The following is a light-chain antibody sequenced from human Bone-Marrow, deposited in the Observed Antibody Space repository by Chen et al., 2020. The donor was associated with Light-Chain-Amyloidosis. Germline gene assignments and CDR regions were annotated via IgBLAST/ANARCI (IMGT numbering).Light chain of an antibody. CDR3: QVWDRSRDRPV. V-gene: IGLV3-21*02. CDR2: DDS. Sequence: SYVLTQPSSVSVAPGQTAPIACGGNNIGSTSVHWYQQTPGQAPLLVVYDDSDRPSGIPERLSGSNSGNTAALTISRVEAGDEADYYCQVWDRSRDRPVFGGGTKLT. CDR1: NIGSTS. J-gene: IGLJ3*02.